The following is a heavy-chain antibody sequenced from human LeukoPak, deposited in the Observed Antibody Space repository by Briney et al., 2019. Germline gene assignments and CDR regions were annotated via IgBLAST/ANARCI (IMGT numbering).Heavy chain of an antibody. CDR1: GFTFSDYY. J-gene: IGHJ4*02. Sequence: GGSLRLSCAASGFTFSDYYMSWIRQAPGKGLEWVSYISSSGSTIYYADSVKGRFTISRDNAKNSLYLQMNSLRAEDTAVYYCANGAAGQYCTRTTCYRWGQGTLVTVSS. V-gene: IGHV3-11*01. CDR2: ISSSGSTI. CDR3: ANGAAGQYCTRTTCYR. D-gene: IGHD2-2*01.